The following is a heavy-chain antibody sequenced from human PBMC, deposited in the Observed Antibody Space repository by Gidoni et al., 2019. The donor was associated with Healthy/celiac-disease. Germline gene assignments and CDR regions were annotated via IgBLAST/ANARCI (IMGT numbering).Heavy chain of an antibody. D-gene: IGHD2-21*01. Sequence: EVQLLASGGGLVQPGGSLRLSCAASGFPFSSYAMSWVRQAPGKGLEWVSAISGSGGSTYYADSVKGRFTISRDNSKNTLYLQMNSLRAEDTAVYYCAKDLLVVGVFDYWGQGTLVTVSS. CDR1: GFPFSSYA. J-gene: IGHJ4*02. V-gene: IGHV3-23*01. CDR2: ISGSGGST. CDR3: AKDLLVVGVFDY.